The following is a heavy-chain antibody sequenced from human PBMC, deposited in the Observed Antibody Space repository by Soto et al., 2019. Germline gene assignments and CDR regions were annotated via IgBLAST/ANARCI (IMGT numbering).Heavy chain of an antibody. V-gene: IGHV1-69*13. J-gene: IGHJ6*02. Sequence: SVKVSCKASGGTFSSYAISWVRQAPGQGLEWMGGIIPIFGTANYAQKFQGRVTITADESTSTAYMELSSLRSEDTAVYYCARAGDYCGGDCYDPYYYYGMDVWGQGTTVTLSS. CDR3: ARAGDYCGGDCYDPYYYYGMDV. CDR2: IIPIFGTA. CDR1: GGTFSSYA. D-gene: IGHD2-21*02.